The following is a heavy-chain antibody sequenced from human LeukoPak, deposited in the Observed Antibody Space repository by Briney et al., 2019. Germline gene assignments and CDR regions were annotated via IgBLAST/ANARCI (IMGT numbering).Heavy chain of an antibody. CDR1: GFTFSIYA. CDR3: AKTTYCDFWSGPIHFDY. V-gene: IGHV3-23*01. CDR2: ISGSGGST. D-gene: IGHD3-3*01. J-gene: IGHJ4*02. Sequence: GGSLSLSRAASGFTFSIYAMSAVRQPPGKGLEWVSSISGSGGSTYYADSVKGPSTISRDNSKNMLHLTMNDPRAEHTAVYYCAKTTYCDFWSGPIHFDYWGQGTLVSVSS.